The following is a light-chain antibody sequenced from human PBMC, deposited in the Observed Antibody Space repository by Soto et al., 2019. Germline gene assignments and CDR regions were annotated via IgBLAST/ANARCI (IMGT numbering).Light chain of an antibody. V-gene: IGKV1-5*03. CDR3: QHYNSYSEA. J-gene: IGKJ1*01. CDR2: KAS. Sequence: DIQMTQSPSTLSGSVGDRVTITCRASQTISSWLAWYQQKPGKAPKLLIYKASTIKSGVPSGFSGSGSGTEFTLTISSLQPDDFATYYCQHYNSYSEAFGQGTKVDI. CDR1: QTISSW.